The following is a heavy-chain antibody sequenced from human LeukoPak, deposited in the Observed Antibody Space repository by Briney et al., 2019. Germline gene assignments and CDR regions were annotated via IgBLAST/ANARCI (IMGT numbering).Heavy chain of an antibody. Sequence: KPGGSLRLSCAASGFTFSSYSMNWVRQAPGMGLEWVSSISSSSSYIYYADSVKGRFTIFRDNAKNSLYLQMNSLRGEDTAVYYCARVRSRDSRDLEDWGQGTLVTVSS. CDR2: ISSSSSYI. D-gene: IGHD3-22*01. CDR3: ARVRSRDSRDLED. V-gene: IGHV3-21*01. J-gene: IGHJ4*02. CDR1: GFTFSSYS.